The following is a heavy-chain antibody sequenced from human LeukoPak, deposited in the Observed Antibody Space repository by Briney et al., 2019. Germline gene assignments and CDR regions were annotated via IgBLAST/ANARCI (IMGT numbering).Heavy chain of an antibody. CDR3: ARDKDSRDPPHFDY. J-gene: IGHJ4*02. Sequence: GASVKVSCNASGGTFSSYANSWVRQAPGQGLEWMGGNIPIFGTANYAQKFRGRVTITADKSTRTAYMELSSLRSEDTAVYYCARDKDSRDPPHFDYWGQGTLVTVSS. V-gene: IGHV1-69*06. D-gene: IGHD2-15*01. CDR2: NIPIFGTA. CDR1: GGTFSSYA.